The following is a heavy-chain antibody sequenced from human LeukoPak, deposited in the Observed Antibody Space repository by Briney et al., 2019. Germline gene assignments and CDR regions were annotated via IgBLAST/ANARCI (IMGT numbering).Heavy chain of an antibody. CDR3: ARPSGIADDYYYGTDV. D-gene: IGHD6-13*01. CDR2: IYPGDSDT. Sequence: GESLEISLKGSGYRFTSYWIGWGRPGPGKGLGWMGIIYPGDSDTRYSPSFQGQVTISADKSISTAYLQWSSLKASDTAMYYCARPSGIADDYYYGTDVWGQGTTVTVSS. CDR1: GYRFTSYW. J-gene: IGHJ6*02. V-gene: IGHV5-51*01.